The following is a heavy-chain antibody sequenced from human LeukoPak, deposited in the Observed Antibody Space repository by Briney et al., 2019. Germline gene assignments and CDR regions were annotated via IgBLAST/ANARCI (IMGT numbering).Heavy chain of an antibody. Sequence: SETLSLTCTVSGGSISSSSYYWGWIRQPPGKGLEWIGSIYYSGSTYYNPSLKSRVTISVDTSKNQFSLKLSSVTAADTAVYYCARGNYYGSGSYYKPRWFDPWGQGTLVTVSS. CDR3: ARGNYYGSGSYYKPRWFDP. CDR1: GGSISSSSYY. J-gene: IGHJ5*02. CDR2: IYYSGST. D-gene: IGHD3-10*01. V-gene: IGHV4-39*07.